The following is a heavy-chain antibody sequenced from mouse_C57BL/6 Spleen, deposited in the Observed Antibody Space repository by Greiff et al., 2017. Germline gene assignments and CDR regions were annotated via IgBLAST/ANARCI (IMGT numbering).Heavy chain of an antibody. CDR1: GYTFTSYW. CDR2: INPSSGYT. J-gene: IGHJ3*01. D-gene: IGHD2-4*01. V-gene: IGHV1-7*01. CDR3: ARGYDYDGTWFAY. Sequence: QVQLQQSGAELAKPGASVKLSCKASGYTFTSYWMHWVKQRPGQGLEWIGYINPSSGYTKYNQKFKDKATLTADKSSSTAYMQLSSLTDEDAAVYYCARGYDYDGTWFAYWGQGTLVTVSA.